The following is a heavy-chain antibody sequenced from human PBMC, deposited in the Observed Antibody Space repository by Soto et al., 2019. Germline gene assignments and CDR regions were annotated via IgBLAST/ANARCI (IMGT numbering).Heavy chain of an antibody. Sequence: GALVKVSCKASGYTFARYGMHWARQAPGQRLEWMGWINAGTGQTKYSQKLQGRVIITRDTSATTAYMELSSLRSEDTAVYYCARVMTGQAFDIWGQGTMVTVSS. D-gene: IGHD3-10*01. J-gene: IGHJ3*02. CDR3: ARVMTGQAFDI. CDR1: GYTFARYG. CDR2: INAGTGQT. V-gene: IGHV1-3*01.